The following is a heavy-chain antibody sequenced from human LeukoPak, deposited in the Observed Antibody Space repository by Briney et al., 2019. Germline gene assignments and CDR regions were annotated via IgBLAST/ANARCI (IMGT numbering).Heavy chain of an antibody. Sequence: SVKVSCKASGGTFSSYAISWVRQAPGQGLEWMGGIIPIFGTANYAQKFQGRVTITTDESTSTAYMELSSLRSEDTAVYYCARVPVDGTAARLHYYMDVSGKGTTVTVSS. CDR3: ARVPVDGTAARLHYYMDV. CDR2: IIPIFGTA. D-gene: IGHD6-13*01. V-gene: IGHV1-69*05. CDR1: GGTFSSYA. J-gene: IGHJ6*03.